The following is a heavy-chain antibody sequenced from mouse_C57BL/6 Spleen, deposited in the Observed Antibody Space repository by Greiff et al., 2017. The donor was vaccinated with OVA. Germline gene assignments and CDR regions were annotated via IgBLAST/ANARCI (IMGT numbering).Heavy chain of an antibody. V-gene: IGHV1-26*01. D-gene: IGHD4-1*01. CDR1: GYTFTDYY. J-gene: IGHJ4*01. CDR3: ARRVELGGDAMDY. CDR2: INPNNGGT. Sequence: EVQLQQSGPELVKPGASVKISCKASGYTFTDYYMNWVKQSHGKSLEWIGDINPNNGGTSYNQKFKGKATLTVDKSSSPAYMELRSLTSEDSAVYYCARRVELGGDAMDYWGQGTSVTVSS.